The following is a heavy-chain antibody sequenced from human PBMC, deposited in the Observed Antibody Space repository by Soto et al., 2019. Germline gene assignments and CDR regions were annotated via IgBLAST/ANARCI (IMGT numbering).Heavy chain of an antibody. CDR1: GFTFSSYS. CDR2: ISSSSSYI. V-gene: IGHV3-21*01. Sequence: EVQLVESGGGLVQPGGSLRLSCAASGFTFSSYSMNWVRQAPGKGLEWVSSISSSSSYIYSADSVKGRFTISRDNAKNSLYLQMNSLRAEDTAVYYCAREDYSNFDYWGQGTLVTVSS. CDR3: AREDYSNFDY. D-gene: IGHD4-4*01. J-gene: IGHJ4*02.